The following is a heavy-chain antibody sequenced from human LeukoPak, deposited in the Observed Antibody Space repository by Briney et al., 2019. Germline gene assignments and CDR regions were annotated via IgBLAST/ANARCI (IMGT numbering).Heavy chain of an antibody. CDR3: ARVRQRYYFDY. J-gene: IGHJ4*02. Sequence: PGGSLRLSCAASGFTFSSYGMHWVRQAPGKGLEWVAVIWYDGSNKYYADSVKGRFTISRDNSKNTLYLQMNSLRAEDTAVYYCARVRQRYYFDYWGQGTLVTVSS. D-gene: IGHD6-25*01. CDR2: IWYDGSNK. V-gene: IGHV3-33*01. CDR1: GFTFSSYG.